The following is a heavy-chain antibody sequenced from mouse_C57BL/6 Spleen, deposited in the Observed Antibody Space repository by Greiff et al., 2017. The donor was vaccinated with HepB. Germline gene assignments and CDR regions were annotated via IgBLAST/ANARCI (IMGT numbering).Heavy chain of an antibody. J-gene: IGHJ1*03. CDR3: ARGMSTGSYWYFDV. CDR2: IYPRSGNT. V-gene: IGHV1-81*01. Sequence: VQLQESGAELARPGASVKLSCKASGYTFTSYGISWVKQRTGQGLEWIGEIYPRSGNTYYNEKFKGKATLTADKSSSTAYMELRSLTSEDSAVYLCARGMSTGSYWYFDVWGTGTTVTVSS. CDR1: GYTFTSYG. D-gene: IGHD4-1*02.